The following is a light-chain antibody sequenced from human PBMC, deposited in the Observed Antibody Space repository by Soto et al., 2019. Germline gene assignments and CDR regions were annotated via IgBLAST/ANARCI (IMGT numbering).Light chain of an antibody. J-gene: IGKJ2*01. CDR1: QSISSE. Sequence: EIVMTQSPATLSVSPGESATLSCRASQSISSELAWYQQKPGQPPMLLIYGASTRATGVPARFTGSGSGSDFTLPISGMQSEDVAVYYCQRRHNWPLTFGKGTRLEI. V-gene: IGKV3-15*01. CDR2: GAS. CDR3: QRRHNWPLT.